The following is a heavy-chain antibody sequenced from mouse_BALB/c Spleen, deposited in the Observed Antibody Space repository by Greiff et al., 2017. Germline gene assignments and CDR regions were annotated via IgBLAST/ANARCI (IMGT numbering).Heavy chain of an antibody. CDR2: INPGSGGT. Sequence: VQLQQSGAELVRPGTSVKVSCKASGYAFTNYLIEWVKQRPGQGLEWIGVINPGSGGTNYNEKFKGKATLTADKSSSTAYMQLSSLTSDDSAVYFCARSGENFDYWGQGTTLTVSS. V-gene: IGHV1-54*01. J-gene: IGHJ2*01. D-gene: IGHD3-1*01. CDR1: GYAFTNYL. CDR3: ARSGENFDY.